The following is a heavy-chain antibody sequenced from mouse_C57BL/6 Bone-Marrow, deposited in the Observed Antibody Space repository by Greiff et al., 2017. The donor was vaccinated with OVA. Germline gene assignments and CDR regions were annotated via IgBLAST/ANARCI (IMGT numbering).Heavy chain of an antibody. CDR2: IDPENGDT. V-gene: IGHV14-4*01. CDR1: GFNIKDDY. Sequence: VQLKESGAELVRPGASVKLSCTASGFNIKDDYMHWVKQRPEQGLEWIGWIDPENGDTEDASKFQGKATITADTSSNTAYLQLSSLTSEDTAVYYCTTTITTVAATDYWGQGTTLTVSS. CDR3: TTTITTVAATDY. J-gene: IGHJ2*01. D-gene: IGHD1-1*01.